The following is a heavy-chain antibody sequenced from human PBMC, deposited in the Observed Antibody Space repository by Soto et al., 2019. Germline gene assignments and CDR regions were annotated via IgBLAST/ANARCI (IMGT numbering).Heavy chain of an antibody. CDR3: AREGYCSSTSCYVADAFDI. J-gene: IGHJ3*02. D-gene: IGHD2-2*01. CDR2: ISSSSGTR. CDR1: GFTFSSYS. V-gene: IGHV3-48*01. Sequence: VQLVESGGGLAQPGGSLRLSCAASGFTFSSYSMNWVRQAPGKGLEWVSYISSSSGTRYYADSVKGRLTISRDNAKNSLYLQMNSLRAEDTAVYYCAREGYCSSTSCYVADAFDIWGQGTMVTVSS.